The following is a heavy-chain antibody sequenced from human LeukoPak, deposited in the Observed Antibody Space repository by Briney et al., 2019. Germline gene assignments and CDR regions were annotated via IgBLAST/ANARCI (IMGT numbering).Heavy chain of an antibody. V-gene: IGHV1-2*06. CDR2: INPDSGGT. J-gene: IGHJ4*02. D-gene: IGHD3-22*01. Sequence: ASVKVSCKASGYTFTGYYMHRVRQAPGQGLEWMGRINPDSGGTNYAQKFQGRVTMTRDTSISTAYMELSRLRSDDTAVYYCARDPDNYYYDSSGSRHDYWGQGTLVTVSS. CDR1: GYTFTGYY. CDR3: ARDPDNYYYDSSGSRHDY.